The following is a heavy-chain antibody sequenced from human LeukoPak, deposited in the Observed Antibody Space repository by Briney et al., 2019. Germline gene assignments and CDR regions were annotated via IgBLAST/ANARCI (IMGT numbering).Heavy chain of an antibody. CDR1: GFTFDDYA. CDR3: AKDAHYDSSGYYFDY. J-gene: IGHJ4*02. V-gene: IGHV3-9*01. D-gene: IGHD3-22*01. CDR2: ISWNSGSI. Sequence: GRSLRLSCAASGFTFDDYAMPWVRQAPGKGLEWVSGISWNSGSIGYADSVKGRFTISRDNAKNSLYLQMNSLRAEDTALYYCAKDAHYDSSGYYFDYWGQGTLVTVSS.